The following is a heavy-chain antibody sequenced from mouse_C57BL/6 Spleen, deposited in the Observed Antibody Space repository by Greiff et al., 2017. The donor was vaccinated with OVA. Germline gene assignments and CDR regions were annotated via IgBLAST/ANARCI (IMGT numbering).Heavy chain of an antibody. Sequence: QVQLKQPGAELVKPGASVKLSCKASGYTFTSYWMQWVKQRPGQGLEWIGEIDPSDSYTNYNQKFKGKATLTVDTSSSTAYMQLSSLTSEDSAVYYCARKGNFITPYAMDYWGQGTSVTVSS. CDR2: IDPSDSYT. D-gene: IGHD1-1*01. J-gene: IGHJ4*01. CDR1: GYTFTSYW. CDR3: ARKGNFITPYAMDY. V-gene: IGHV1-50*01.